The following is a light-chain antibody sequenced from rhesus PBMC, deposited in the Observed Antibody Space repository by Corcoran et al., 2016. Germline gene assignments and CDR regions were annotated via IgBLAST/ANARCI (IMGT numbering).Light chain of an antibody. V-gene: IGLV10-114*01. CDR3: SAWDSSLNAHV. J-gene: IGLJ6*01. CDR2: RNN. Sequence: QAGLTQPPSVSKALRQTVTLTSTGNSTNVAYQGAAWLQQQGHPPKLLSHRNNNRPSGISERFSASRSGNTASLTITGLQPEDEADYCCSAWDSSLNAHVFGSGTTLTVL. CDR1: STNVAYQG.